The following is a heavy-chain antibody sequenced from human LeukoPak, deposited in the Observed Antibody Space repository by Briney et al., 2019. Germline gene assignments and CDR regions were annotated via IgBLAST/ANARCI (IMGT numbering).Heavy chain of an antibody. CDR1: GYTFTGYY. D-gene: IGHD5-12*01. CDR3: ARAWVDIVATILKQGGEGWENYFDY. Sequence: GASVKVSCKASGYTFTGYYMHWVRQAPGQGLEWMGWINPNSGGTNYAQKFQGRVTMTRDTSISTAYMELSRLRSDDTAVYYCARAWVDIVATILKQGGEGWENYFDYWGQGTLVTVSS. V-gene: IGHV1-2*02. CDR2: INPNSGGT. J-gene: IGHJ4*02.